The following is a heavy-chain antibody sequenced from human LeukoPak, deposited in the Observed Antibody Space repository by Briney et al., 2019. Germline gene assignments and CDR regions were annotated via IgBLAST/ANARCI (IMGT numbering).Heavy chain of an antibody. CDR2: ISYSGST. D-gene: IGHD4-17*01. V-gene: IGHV4-59*08. CDR1: GDSISRHS. J-gene: IGHJ6*02. CDR3: ARHDYGDYYYYGMDV. Sequence: PSETQSLTCTVSGDSISRHSWSWIRQTPGKGLEYIGYISYSGSTDYNPSLESRVTISVDMSKSQLSLKLISVTAADTAVYYCARHDYGDYYYYGMDVWGQGTTVTVSS.